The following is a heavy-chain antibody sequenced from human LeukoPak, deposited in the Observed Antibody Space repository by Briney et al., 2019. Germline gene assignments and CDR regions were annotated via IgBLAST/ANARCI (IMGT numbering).Heavy chain of an antibody. CDR3: ARDLVAADAFDI. Sequence: ASVTVSCKASGYTFTSYGISWVRQAPGQGLEWMGWISAYNGNTNYAQKLQGRVTMTTDTSTSTAYMELRSLRSDDTAVYYCARDLVAADAFDIWGQGTMVTVSS. V-gene: IGHV1-18*01. CDR2: ISAYNGNT. CDR1: GYTFTSYG. J-gene: IGHJ3*02. D-gene: IGHD6-25*01.